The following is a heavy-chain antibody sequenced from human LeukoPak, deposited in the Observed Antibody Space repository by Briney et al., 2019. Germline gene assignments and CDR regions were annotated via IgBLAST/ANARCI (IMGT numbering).Heavy chain of an antibody. CDR2: TYIRSKWYN. V-gene: IGHV6-1*01. D-gene: IGHD7-27*01. CDR1: GFSFSSNTIA. J-gene: IGHJ3*01. CDR3: ARDRTGDVAFDV. Sequence: SQTLTLTCAISGFSFSSNTIAWNWIGQSPSRGLEWRGRTYIRSKWYNDYAVSVKSRITVNPDTSNNQSSMQLNCVTPEDTAVYYCARDRTGDVAFDVWGQGTMGIISS.